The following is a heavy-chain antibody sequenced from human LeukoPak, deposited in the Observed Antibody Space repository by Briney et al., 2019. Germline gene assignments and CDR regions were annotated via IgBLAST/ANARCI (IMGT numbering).Heavy chain of an antibody. D-gene: IGHD5-18*01. V-gene: IGHV6-1*01. CDR3: ARELGWIQLWLHDAFDI. J-gene: IGHJ3*02. CDR1: GDTVSSNSAA. Sequence: SQTLSLTCAISGDTVSSNSAAWNWIRQSPSRGLEWLGRTYYRSKWYNDYAVSVKSRITINPDTSKNQFSLQLNSVTPEDTAVYYCARELGWIQLWLHDAFDIWGQGTMVTVSS. CDR2: TYYRSKWYN.